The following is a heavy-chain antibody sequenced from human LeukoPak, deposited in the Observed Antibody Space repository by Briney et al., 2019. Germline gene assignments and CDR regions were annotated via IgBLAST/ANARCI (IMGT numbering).Heavy chain of an antibody. CDR1: GYTFTSYY. Sequence: ASVKVSCKASGYTFTSYYMHWLRQAPGQGLEWMGIINPSGGSTSYAQKFQGRVTMTSDTSTSTVYMELSSLRSEDTAVYYCVTEAGETHNTGIDYWGQGTLVTVSS. D-gene: IGHD1-14*01. CDR3: VTEAGETHNTGIDY. CDR2: INPSGGST. V-gene: IGHV1-46*01. J-gene: IGHJ4*02.